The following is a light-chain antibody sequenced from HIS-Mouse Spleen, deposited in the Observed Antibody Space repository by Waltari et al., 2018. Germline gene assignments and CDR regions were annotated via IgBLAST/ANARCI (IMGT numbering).Light chain of an antibody. CDR1: SSAVAGYNY. Sequence: QSALTQPASVSGSPGQSITISCTGPSSAVAGYNYVSWYQQHPGKAPKLMLSDVSTRPSGVSNRFSGSKSGNTASLTISGLQAEDEADYYCSSYTSSSTWVFGGGTKLTVL. J-gene: IGLJ3*02. CDR2: DVS. V-gene: IGLV2-14*03. CDR3: SSYTSSSTWV.